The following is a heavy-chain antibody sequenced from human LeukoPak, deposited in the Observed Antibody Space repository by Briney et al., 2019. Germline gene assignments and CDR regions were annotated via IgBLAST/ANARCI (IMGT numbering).Heavy chain of an antibody. D-gene: IGHD6-6*01. CDR2: MNPNSGNT. CDR3: ARISVTAALDY. CDR1: GYTFTSYD. V-gene: IGHV1-8*01. J-gene: IGHJ4*02. Sequence: ASVKVSCKASGYTFTSYDINWVRQATGQGLEWMGWMNPNSGNTGYAQKFQGRVTMTRDMSTSTVYMELSSLRSEDTAVYYCARISVTAALDYWGQGTLVTVSS.